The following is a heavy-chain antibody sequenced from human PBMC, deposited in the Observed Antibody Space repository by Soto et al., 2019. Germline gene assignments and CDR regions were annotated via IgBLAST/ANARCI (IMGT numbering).Heavy chain of an antibody. Sequence: WIWIRQHPGKGLEWIGYMYNSGSTYYNPSLKSRVTISVDTSKNQFSLKLSSVTAADTAVYYCARDPGDGYNYDYWGQGTLVTVSS. CDR3: ARDPGDGYNYDY. CDR2: MYNSGST. D-gene: IGHD5-12*01. V-gene: IGHV4-31*02. J-gene: IGHJ4*02.